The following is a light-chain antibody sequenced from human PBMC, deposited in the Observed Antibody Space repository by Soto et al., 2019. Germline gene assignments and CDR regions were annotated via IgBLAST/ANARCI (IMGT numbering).Light chain of an antibody. CDR1: QSVSSSY. J-gene: IGKJ1*01. Sequence: EIVLTQSPGTLSLSPGEKATLSCRASQSVSSSYLAWYQQKPGQAPRLLIYGASSRATGIPDRFSGSGSGTDFTFTISRLEPEDFAVYYWQQYGSSPQTFGQGTKVEIK. CDR3: QQYGSSPQT. CDR2: GAS. V-gene: IGKV3-20*01.